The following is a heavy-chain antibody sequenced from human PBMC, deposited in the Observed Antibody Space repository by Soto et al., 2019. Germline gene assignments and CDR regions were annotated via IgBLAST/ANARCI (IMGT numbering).Heavy chain of an antibody. D-gene: IGHD5-12*01. CDR2: IYAGGPT. Sequence: EVQLVESGGGLVQPGGSLRVSCAASGFIVSSNYMSWVRQAPGKGLEWVSVIYAGGPTYYADSVKGRFTISRHSSKNTLYLQMNGLSPEDTAVYYCARIVATRGYHYYMDVWGKGTTVTVSS. CDR3: ARIVATRGYHYYMDV. V-gene: IGHV3-53*04. J-gene: IGHJ6*03. CDR1: GFIVSSNY.